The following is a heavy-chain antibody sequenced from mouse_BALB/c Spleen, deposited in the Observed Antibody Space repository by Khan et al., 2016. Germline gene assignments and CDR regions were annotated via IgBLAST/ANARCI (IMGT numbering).Heavy chain of an antibody. CDR2: ISYSGST. Sequence: EVQLQESGPGLVKPSQSLSLTCTVTGYSITSGYGWNWIRQFPGNNLEWMGYISYSGSTNYNPSLKSRISNTRDTSKNQFFQQLNSVTTEDTATYYCARTERIKYWDQGTTLTVSS. CDR3: ARTERIKY. V-gene: IGHV3-2*02. CDR1: GYSITSGYG. J-gene: IGHJ2*01.